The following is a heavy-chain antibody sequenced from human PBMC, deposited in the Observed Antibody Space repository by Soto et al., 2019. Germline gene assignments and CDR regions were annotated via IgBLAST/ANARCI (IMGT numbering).Heavy chain of an antibody. CDR3: ARQWEPNSSAFEL. D-gene: IGHD1-26*01. CDR2: IYYSGRT. J-gene: IGHJ3*01. Sequence: QVQLQASGPGLVKPSETLSLTCTVSGGSIGSYYWSWIRQPPGKGLEWIAYIYYSGRTNYNPSRRSRVTISVGTSKNQFSLKLSSVTAADTAVYYCARQWEPNSSAFELWGEGTMVIVAS. CDR1: GGSIGSYY. V-gene: IGHV4-59*01.